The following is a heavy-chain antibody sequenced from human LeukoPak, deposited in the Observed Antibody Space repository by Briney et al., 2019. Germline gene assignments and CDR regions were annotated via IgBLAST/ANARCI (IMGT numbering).Heavy chain of an antibody. CDR1: GFTISKYA. J-gene: IGHJ3*02. CDR2: ISYDGSNK. Sequence: PGGSLRLSCAASGFTISKYAMHWVRQAPGKGLEWVAVISYDGSNKYYADSVKGRFTISRDSSKNTVYLQMNSLRAEDTAVYYCARDQQRITMIVVVTTDAFDIWGQGTMVTVSS. D-gene: IGHD3-22*01. CDR3: ARDQQRITMIVVVTTDAFDI. V-gene: IGHV3-30*04.